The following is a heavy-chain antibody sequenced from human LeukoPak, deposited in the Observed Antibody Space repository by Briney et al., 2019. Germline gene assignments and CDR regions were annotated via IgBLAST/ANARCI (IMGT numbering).Heavy chain of an antibody. J-gene: IGHJ6*03. CDR2: IWYGGSNK. CDR3: GKATGGGYYYYMDV. Sequence: WGSLRLSCAASGFTFSSYGMHWVRQAPGKGLEWGAVIWYGGSNKYYADSVRGRFTISRDNSKNTLYLQMNSLRAEDTAVYYCGKATGGGYYYYMDVWGKGTTVTVSS. V-gene: IGHV3-33*06. CDR1: GFTFSSYG. D-gene: IGHD7-27*01.